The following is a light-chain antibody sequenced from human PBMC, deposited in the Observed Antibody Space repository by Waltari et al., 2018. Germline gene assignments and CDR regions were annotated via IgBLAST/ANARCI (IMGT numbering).Light chain of an antibody. CDR3: CSYAGSWV. V-gene: IGLV2-23*01. CDR2: EDN. Sequence: QSALTQPASVSGSRGQSITISCTGTSPDVGTYNLVSWYQQHPGKDPKLMIYEDNNRRSGVSMRFSGSRSGNTASLTISGLQPEDVADYYCCSYAGSWVFGGWTKLTVL. CDR1: SPDVGTYNL. J-gene: IGLJ3*02.